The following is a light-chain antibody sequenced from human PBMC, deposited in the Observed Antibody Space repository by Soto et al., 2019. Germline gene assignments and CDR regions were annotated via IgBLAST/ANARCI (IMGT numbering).Light chain of an antibody. Sequence: DIVMTQSPDSLAVSVGERATINCKSSQNILYSANNKFYLAWYQQKPGQPPKLLIYWASTRESGVPDRFSGSGSGTDFTLTISSLQAEDVAVYYCQQYYSTLPTFGQGTTVDIK. CDR1: QNILYSANNKFY. J-gene: IGKJ1*01. CDR3: QQYYSTLPT. CDR2: WAS. V-gene: IGKV4-1*01.